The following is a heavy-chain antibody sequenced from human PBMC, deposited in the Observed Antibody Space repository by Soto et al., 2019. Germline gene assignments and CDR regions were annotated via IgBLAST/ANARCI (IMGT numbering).Heavy chain of an antibody. D-gene: IGHD3-3*01. CDR1: GFTVSSNY. CDR2: IYSGGST. CDR3: ARVRFDYYYGMDV. V-gene: IGHV3-53*01. J-gene: IGHJ6*02. Sequence: GGSLRLSCAASGFTVSSNYMSWVRQAPGKGLEWVSVIYSGGSTYYADSVKGRFTISRDNSKNTLYLQMNSLRAEDTAVYYCARVRFDYYYGMDVWGQGTTVTVSS.